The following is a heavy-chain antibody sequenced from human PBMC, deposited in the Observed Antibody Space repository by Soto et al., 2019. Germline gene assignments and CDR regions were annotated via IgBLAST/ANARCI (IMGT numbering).Heavy chain of an antibody. V-gene: IGHV5-51*01. CDR3: ARHGIAARHYYGMDV. D-gene: IGHD6-6*01. CDR1: GYSFTIYW. Sequence: PGESLKISCNGSGYSFTIYWIGWVRQMPGKGLEWMGIIYPGDSDTRYSPSFQGQVTISADKSISTAYLQWSSLKASDTAMYYCARHGIAARHYYGMDVWGQGTTVTVSS. CDR2: IYPGDSDT. J-gene: IGHJ6*02.